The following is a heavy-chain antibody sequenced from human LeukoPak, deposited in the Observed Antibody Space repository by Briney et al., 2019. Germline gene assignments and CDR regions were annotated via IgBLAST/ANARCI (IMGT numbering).Heavy chain of an antibody. CDR2: ISGSGSST. Sequence: GGSLRLSCAASGFTFSSYAMSWVRQAPGKGLEWVSAISGSGSSTYYADSVKGRFTISRDNAMNSLYLQMSSLRVEDTAVYYCARARLMINGAFDIWGQGTMVTVSS. D-gene: IGHD3-16*01. V-gene: IGHV3-23*01. CDR3: ARARLMINGAFDI. CDR1: GFTFSSYA. J-gene: IGHJ3*02.